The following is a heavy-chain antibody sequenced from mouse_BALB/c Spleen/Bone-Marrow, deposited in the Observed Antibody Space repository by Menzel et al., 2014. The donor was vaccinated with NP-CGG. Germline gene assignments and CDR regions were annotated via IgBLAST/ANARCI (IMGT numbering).Heavy chain of an antibody. CDR3: AEITTAAYYVMDY. J-gene: IGHJ4*01. Sequence: VQLQQSGAELVKPGASVKLSCTASGFNIEDTYMHWVKQRPEQGLEWIGRMDPANGNTKYDPKFQGKATITADTSSNTAYLQLSSLTSEDTAVYYCAEITTAAYYVMDYWGQGTSVTVSS. D-gene: IGHD1-2*01. CDR1: GFNIEDTY. CDR2: MDPANGNT. V-gene: IGHV14-3*02.